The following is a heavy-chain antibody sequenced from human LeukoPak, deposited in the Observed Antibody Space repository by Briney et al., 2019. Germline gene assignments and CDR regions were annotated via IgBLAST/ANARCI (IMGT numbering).Heavy chain of an antibody. CDR2: IIPILGIA. CDR3: ARRYCSSTSCYSGDYYFDY. CDR1: GYTFTGYY. Sequence: SVKVSCKASGYTFTGYYMHWVRQAPGQGLEWMGRIIPILGIANYAQKFQGRVTITADKSTSTAYMELSSLRSEDTAVYYCARRYCSSTSCYSGDYYFDYWGQGTLVTVSS. V-gene: IGHV1-69*02. J-gene: IGHJ4*02. D-gene: IGHD2-2*01.